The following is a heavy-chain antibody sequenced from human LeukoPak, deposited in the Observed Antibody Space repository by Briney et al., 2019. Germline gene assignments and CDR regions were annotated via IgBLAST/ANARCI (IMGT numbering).Heavy chain of an antibody. Sequence: SETLSLTCTVSGGSIRSYSWSWIRQPPGSGLEWIGYIHHSRSTNYNPSLKSRLTISIDTSKNQFSLKLSSVTAADTAVYYCAVLRLWWWRFDYWGQGTLVTVSS. V-gene: IGHV4-59*08. D-gene: IGHD2-21*01. CDR2: IHHSRST. J-gene: IGHJ4*02. CDR3: AVLRLWWWRFDY. CDR1: GGSIRSYS.